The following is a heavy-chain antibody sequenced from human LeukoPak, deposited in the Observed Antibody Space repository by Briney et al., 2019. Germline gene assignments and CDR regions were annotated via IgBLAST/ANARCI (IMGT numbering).Heavy chain of an antibody. Sequence: PGGSLRLSCAASGFTFSSYGMHWVRQAPGKGLEWVAVTWYDGSNKYYADSVKGRFTISRDNSKNTLYLQMNSLRAEDTAVYYCARVAGHGDYPIIHPIDYWGQGTLVTVSS. J-gene: IGHJ4*02. CDR3: ARVAGHGDYPIIHPIDY. CDR1: GFTFSSYG. CDR2: TWYDGSNK. D-gene: IGHD4-17*01. V-gene: IGHV3-33*01.